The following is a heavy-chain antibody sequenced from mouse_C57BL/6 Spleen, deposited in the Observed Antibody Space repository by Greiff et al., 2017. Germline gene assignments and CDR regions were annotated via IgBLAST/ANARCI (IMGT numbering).Heavy chain of an antibody. V-gene: IGHV14-1*01. CDR3: TYDYPYAMDY. CDR1: GFNIKDYY. J-gene: IGHJ4*01. Sequence: EVQLQQSGAELVRPGASVKLSCTASGFNIKDYYMHWVKQRPEQGLEWIGRIDPADGDTEYAPKFQGKATMTADTSSNTAYLQLSSLTSWDTAFYYSTYDYPYAMDYWGQGTSVTVSS. CDR2: IDPADGDT. D-gene: IGHD2-4*01.